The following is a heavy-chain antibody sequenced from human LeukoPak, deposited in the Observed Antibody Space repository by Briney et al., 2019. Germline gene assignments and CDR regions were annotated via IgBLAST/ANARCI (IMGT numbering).Heavy chain of an antibody. D-gene: IGHD6-6*01. J-gene: IGHJ6*02. CDR1: GFTFSSYA. CDR3: ATFLEQLDAGYYYYGMDV. V-gene: IGHV3-30-3*01. CDR2: ISYDGSNK. Sequence: RGSLRLSCAASGFTFSSYAMHWVRQAPGKGLEWVAVISYDGSNKYYADSVKGRFTISRDNSKNTLYLQMNSLRAEDTAVYYCATFLEQLDAGYYYYGMDVWGQGTTVTVSS.